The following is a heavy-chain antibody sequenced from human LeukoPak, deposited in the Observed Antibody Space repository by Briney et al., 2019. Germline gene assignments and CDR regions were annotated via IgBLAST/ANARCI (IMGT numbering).Heavy chain of an antibody. CDR1: GFTFSNYD. D-gene: IGHD2-15*01. CDR2: IRSDGSDK. V-gene: IGHV3-30*02. J-gene: IGHJ4*02. Sequence: GGSLRLSCAASGFTFSNYDMHWARQAPGKGLEWVTFIRSDGSDKYYADSVKGRFTISRDNSRNTLYLQMNSLRPEDTAVYYCGGLAVFDYWRQGTLVAVSS. CDR3: GGLAVFDY.